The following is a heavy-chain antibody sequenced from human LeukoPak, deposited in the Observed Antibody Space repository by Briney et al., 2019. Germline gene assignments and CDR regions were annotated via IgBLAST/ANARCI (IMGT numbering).Heavy chain of an antibody. CDR1: GYTFTSYV. CDR2: ISAYNGNT. CDR3: ARDLDSRSSHLFDY. D-gene: IGHD6-6*01. J-gene: IGHJ4*02. Sequence: ASVKVSCKASGYTFTSYVISWVRQAPGQGLEWMGWISAYNGNTNYAQKLQGRVTMTTDTSTSTAYMELRSVRSDDSAVYYCARDLDSRSSHLFDYWGQGTLVTVSS. V-gene: IGHV1-18*01.